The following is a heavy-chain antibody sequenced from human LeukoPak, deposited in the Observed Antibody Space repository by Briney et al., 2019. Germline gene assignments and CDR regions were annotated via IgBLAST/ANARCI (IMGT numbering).Heavy chain of an antibody. CDR3: AKDLWYSSSGYFDY. J-gene: IGHJ4*02. D-gene: IGHD6-6*01. Sequence: GGSLRLSCAASRFALSYYAMSWVRQAPGKGLEWASALTGSGGSTYYADSVKGRFTISRDNSKNTLYLQMNSLRAEDTAVYYCAKDLWYSSSGYFDYWGQGTLVTVSS. CDR2: LTGSGGST. CDR1: RFALSYYA. V-gene: IGHV3-23*01.